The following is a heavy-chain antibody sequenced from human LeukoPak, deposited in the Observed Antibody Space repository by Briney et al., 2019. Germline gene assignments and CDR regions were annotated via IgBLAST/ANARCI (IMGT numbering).Heavy chain of an antibody. V-gene: IGHV1-24*01. Sequence: ASVKVSCKVSGYTLTELSMHWVRQAPGKGLEWMGGFDPEDGETIYAQKFQGRVTMTEDTSTDTAYMEPSSLRSEDTAVYYCATEAIVVVPAAPRGYYYYMDVWGKGTTVTVSS. CDR3: ATEAIVVVPAAPRGYYYYMDV. J-gene: IGHJ6*03. CDR2: FDPEDGET. CDR1: GYTLTELS. D-gene: IGHD2-2*01.